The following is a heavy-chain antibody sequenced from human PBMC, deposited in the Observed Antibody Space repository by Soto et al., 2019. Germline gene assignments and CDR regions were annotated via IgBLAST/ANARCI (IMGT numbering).Heavy chain of an antibody. CDR2: ISSSGSTA. V-gene: IGHV3-48*03. D-gene: IGHD3-10*01. J-gene: IGHJ4*02. CDR3: TRAAWFPYLSFY. Sequence: SCAASGFTFSRFELHWVRQAPGKGLEWISYISSSGSTAYYASSVEGRFTISRGNANNSVYLQMDSLRAEDTALYYCTRAAWFPYLSFYWGQGALVTVSS. CDR1: GFTFSRFE.